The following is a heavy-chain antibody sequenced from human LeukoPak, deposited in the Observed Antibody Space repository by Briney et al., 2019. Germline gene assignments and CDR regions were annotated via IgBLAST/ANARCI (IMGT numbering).Heavy chain of an antibody. V-gene: IGHV4-59*01. CDR2: IYYSGST. CDR1: GTSIKSYF. Sequence: SETLSLTCSVSGTSIKSYFWSWIRQPPGKGLEWIGYIYYSGSTNYNPSLKSRVTISVDTSKNQFSLKLSSVTAADTAVYYCARNMVRGVMAWFDPWGQGTLVTVSS. CDR3: ARNMVRGVMAWFDP. J-gene: IGHJ5*02. D-gene: IGHD3-10*01.